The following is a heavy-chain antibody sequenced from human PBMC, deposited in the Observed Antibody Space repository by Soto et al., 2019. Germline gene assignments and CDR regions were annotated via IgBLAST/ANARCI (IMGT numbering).Heavy chain of an antibody. CDR2: ISGSGGGT. V-gene: IGHV3-23*01. Sequence: EVQLLESGGGLVQPGGSLRLSCAASGFTFSSYAMSWVRQAPGKGLEWVSAISGSGGGTYYADSVKGRFTISRDNSKNTLYLQMNSLRADDTAVYYCARVHSYGYYVVDYFDYWGQGTLVTVSS. J-gene: IGHJ4*02. CDR3: ARVHSYGYYVVDYFDY. CDR1: GFTFSSYA. D-gene: IGHD4-17*01.